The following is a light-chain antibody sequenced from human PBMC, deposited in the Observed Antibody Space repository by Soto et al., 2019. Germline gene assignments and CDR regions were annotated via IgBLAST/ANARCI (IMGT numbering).Light chain of an antibody. CDR2: ATS. V-gene: IGKV1-5*03. Sequence: DIQMTQSPSTLSASVGDRVTITCRASQSIGGLLAWYQQKAGKAPKVLIYATSTLQSGVPSRFSGSGSGTQFTLTISSLQPDDSATYYCQSYNTRWTFGQGTKVEIK. CDR1: QSIGGL. J-gene: IGKJ1*01. CDR3: QSYNTRWT.